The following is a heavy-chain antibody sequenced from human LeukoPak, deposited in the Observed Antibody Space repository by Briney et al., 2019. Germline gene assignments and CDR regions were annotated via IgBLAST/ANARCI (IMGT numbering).Heavy chain of an antibody. Sequence: GGSLRLSCAASGFTFSNAGMSWVRQAPGRGLDWVSYISSGGSVIYYAESVKGRFTISRDNAKNSLYLEMNSLSAEDTAVYYCAREPRGFSGYGYYFDYWGQGTLVTASS. D-gene: IGHD5-12*01. CDR3: AREPRGFSGYGYYFDY. CDR2: ISSGGSVI. CDR1: GFTFSNAG. J-gene: IGHJ4*02. V-gene: IGHV3-48*01.